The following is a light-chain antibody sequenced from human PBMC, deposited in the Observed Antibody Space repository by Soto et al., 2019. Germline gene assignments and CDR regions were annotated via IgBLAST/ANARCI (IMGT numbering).Light chain of an antibody. J-gene: IGKJ5*01. CDR1: QSIGRY. Sequence: DIQMTQSPSSLSASVGDRVTITCRASQSIGRYLNWYQEKPGKAPNVVIFTASSLQSGVPSRFNGSVSGTEFTLTISSLQPEDFANYYCQQSYSIPITFGQGTRLEIK. CDR3: QQSYSIPIT. CDR2: TAS. V-gene: IGKV1-39*01.